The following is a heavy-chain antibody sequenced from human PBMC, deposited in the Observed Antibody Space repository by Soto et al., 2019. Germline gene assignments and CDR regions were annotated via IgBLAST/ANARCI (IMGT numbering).Heavy chain of an antibody. CDR2: IRRSGDNT. CDR1: GFTFSDYA. D-gene: IGHD3-3*01. Sequence: GGSLRLSCAASGFTFSDYAMSWVRQAPGKGLEWVSSIRRSGDNTYYADSVKGRFTISRDNSKNTLYLQMNSLRAEDTAVYYCAKDRVTIFPQYYFDYWGQGTLVTVSS. J-gene: IGHJ4*02. V-gene: IGHV3-23*01. CDR3: AKDRVTIFPQYYFDY.